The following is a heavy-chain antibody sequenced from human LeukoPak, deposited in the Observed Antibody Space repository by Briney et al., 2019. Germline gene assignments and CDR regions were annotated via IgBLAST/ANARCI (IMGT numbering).Heavy chain of an antibody. CDR2: IWYDGSNK. CDR1: GFTFSSYG. V-gene: IGHV3-33*01. Sequence: GGSLRLSCAASGFTFSSYGMHWVRQAPGKGLEWVAVIWYDGSNKYYADSVKGRFTISRDNSKNTLYLQMNSLRAEDTAVYYCARGPPYIVVVTAIGFFDHWGQGTLVTVSS. CDR3: ARGPPYIVVVTAIGFFDH. J-gene: IGHJ4*02. D-gene: IGHD2-21*02.